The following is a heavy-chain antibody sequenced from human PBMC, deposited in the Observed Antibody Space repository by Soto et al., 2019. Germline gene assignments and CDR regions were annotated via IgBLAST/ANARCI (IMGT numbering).Heavy chain of an antibody. CDR1: GFTFSSYG. CDR2: IWYDGSNK. V-gene: IGHV3-33*01. CDR3: ARDLYDMREYGMDV. Sequence: QVQLVESGGGVVQPGRSLRLSCAASGFTFSSYGMHWVRQAPGKGLEWVAVIWYDGSNKYDADSVKGRFTISRDNSKNAPDLQMNSLRAEDTAVYYCARDLYDMREYGMDVWGQGTTVTVSS. J-gene: IGHJ6*02. D-gene: IGHD3-9*01.